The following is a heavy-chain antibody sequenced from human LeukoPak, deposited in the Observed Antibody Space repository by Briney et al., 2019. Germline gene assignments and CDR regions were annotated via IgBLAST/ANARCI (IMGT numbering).Heavy chain of an antibody. V-gene: IGHV3-49*04. Sequence: GGSLRLSCTASGFTFGDYAMSWVRQAPGKGLEWVGFIRSKAYGGTTEYAASVKGRFTVSRDDSKSIAYLQMNSLKTEDTAVYYCTRDGFGEQHGYYYYMDVWGKGTTVTVSS. CDR1: GFTFGDYA. CDR2: IRSKAYGGTT. CDR3: TRDGFGEQHGYYYYMDV. J-gene: IGHJ6*03. D-gene: IGHD3-16*01.